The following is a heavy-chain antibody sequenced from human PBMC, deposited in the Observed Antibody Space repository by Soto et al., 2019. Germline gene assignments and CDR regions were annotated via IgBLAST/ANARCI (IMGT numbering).Heavy chain of an antibody. CDR3: PTIDTTGYYPETHS. D-gene: IGHD3-22*01. CDR1: GGSLSSFS. J-gene: IGHJ4*02. Sequence: QVILAQSGAEVKKPGSSVKVSCKDSGGSLSSFSITWVRQAPGQRFEWMGGIIPILGTANFTQKFQDRVTFSADASPATAYVTRSSLTSEDTGFYNCPTIDTTGYYPETHSWGPGTEVSAPS. CDR2: IIPILGTA. V-gene: IGHV1-69*01.